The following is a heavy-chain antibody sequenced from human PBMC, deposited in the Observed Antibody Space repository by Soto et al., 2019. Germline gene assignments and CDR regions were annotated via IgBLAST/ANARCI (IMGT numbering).Heavy chain of an antibody. Sequence: GGSLRLSCAASGFTFSSYAMHWVRQAPGKGLEYVSAISSNGGSTYYANSVKGRFTISRDNSKNTLYLQMGSLRAEDMAVYYCARVWFGESYDYWGKGTLVTVSS. J-gene: IGHJ4*02. CDR3: ARVWFGESYDY. CDR1: GFTFSSYA. V-gene: IGHV3-64*01. D-gene: IGHD3-10*01. CDR2: ISSNGGST.